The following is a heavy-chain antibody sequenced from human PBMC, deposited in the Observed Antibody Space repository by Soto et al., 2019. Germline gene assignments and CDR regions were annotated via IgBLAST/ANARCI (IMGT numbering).Heavy chain of an antibody. V-gene: IGHV1-3*02. CDR1: GYTFTSYA. D-gene: IGHD3-10*01. Sequence: ASVKVSCRASGYTFTSYAMHWVRQAPGQRLEWMGWSNAGNGNTKYSQEFQGRVTITRDTSASTAYMELSSLRSEDTAVYYCATLWFGELLLRGGRDYWGQGTLVTVSS. J-gene: IGHJ4*02. CDR2: SNAGNGNT. CDR3: ATLWFGELLLRGGRDY.